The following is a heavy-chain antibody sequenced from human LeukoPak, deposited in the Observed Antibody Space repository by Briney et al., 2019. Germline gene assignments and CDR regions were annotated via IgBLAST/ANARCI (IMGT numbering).Heavy chain of an antibody. Sequence: PGRSLRLSCAASGFTFSSYGMHWVRQAPGKGLEWVAVIWYDGSNKYYADSVKGRFTISRDNSKNTLYLQMNSLRAEDTAVYYCAREVPCSTSCSLFDYWGQGTLVTVSS. V-gene: IGHV3-33*01. CDR1: GFTFSSYG. J-gene: IGHJ4*02. CDR2: IWYDGSNK. D-gene: IGHD2-2*01. CDR3: AREVPCSTSCSLFDY.